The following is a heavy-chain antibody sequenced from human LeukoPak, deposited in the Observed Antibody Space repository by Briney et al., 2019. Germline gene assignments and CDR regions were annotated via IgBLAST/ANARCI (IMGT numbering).Heavy chain of an antibody. Sequence: ASVKVSCKASGYTFTSFGFSWVRQARGQGLEWMGWISAYNGKTNYAQKLQGRVTMTTDTSTSTAYMELRSLRSDDTAVYYCARRAGRNAFDIWGQGTMVTVSS. D-gene: IGHD1-14*01. V-gene: IGHV1-18*01. J-gene: IGHJ3*02. CDR3: ARRAGRNAFDI. CDR2: ISAYNGKT. CDR1: GYTFTSFG.